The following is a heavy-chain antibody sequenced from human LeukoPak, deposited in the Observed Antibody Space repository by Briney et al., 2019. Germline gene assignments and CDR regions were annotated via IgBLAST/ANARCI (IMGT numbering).Heavy chain of an antibody. D-gene: IGHD6-6*01. V-gene: IGHV3-30*01. CDR2: ISYDGSNK. CDR3: ARDTGREQLAPPEDY. Sequence: GGSLRLSCAASGFTFSSYAMHWVRQAPGKGLEWVAVISYDGSNKYYAHSVKGRFTISRDNSKNTLYLQMNSLRAEDTAVYYCARDTGREQLAPPEDYWGQGTLVTVSS. J-gene: IGHJ4*02. CDR1: GFTFSSYA.